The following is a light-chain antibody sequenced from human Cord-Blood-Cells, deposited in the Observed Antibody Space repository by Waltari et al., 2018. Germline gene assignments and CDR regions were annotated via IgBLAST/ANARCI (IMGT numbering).Light chain of an antibody. J-gene: IGKJ4*01. CDR2: DAS. CDR1: QSVSSY. CDR3: QQRSNWPLT. V-gene: IGKV3-11*01. Sequence: EIVLTQSPAPLSLSPGERATLSCRASQSVSSYLAWYQQKPGQAPRLLIYDASNRATGIPARFSGSGSGTDFTLAISSLEPEDFAVYDCQQRSNWPLTFGGGTKVEIK.